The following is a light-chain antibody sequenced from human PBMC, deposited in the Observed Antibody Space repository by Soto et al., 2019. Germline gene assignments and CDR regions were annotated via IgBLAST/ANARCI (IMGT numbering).Light chain of an antibody. CDR1: SSDIGGLFNY. J-gene: IGLJ2*01. Sequence: QSALTQPASVSGCPGQSITISCTGTSSDIGGLFNYVSWYQQHPGKAPKLLIYDVNVRPSGVSDRFSGSKSGNTASLTISGLQAEDEAAYFCSSYSSDATHVVFGGGTKLTVL. V-gene: IGLV2-14*03. CDR3: SSYSSDATHVV. CDR2: DVN.